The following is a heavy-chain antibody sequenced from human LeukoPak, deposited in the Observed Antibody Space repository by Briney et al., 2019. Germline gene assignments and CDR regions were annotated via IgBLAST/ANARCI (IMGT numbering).Heavy chain of an antibody. CDR1: GYTFTSYG. CDR3: ARDKDCTSSSCYPRWFDP. CDR2: ISAYNGNT. V-gene: IGHV1-18*01. Sequence: ASVTVSCKASGYTFTSYGISWVRQAPGQGLEWMGWISAYNGNTNYAQKLQGRVTMTTDTSTSTGYMELRSLRSDDTAVYYCARDKDCTSSSCYPRWFDPWGQGTLVTVSS. J-gene: IGHJ5*02. D-gene: IGHD2-2*01.